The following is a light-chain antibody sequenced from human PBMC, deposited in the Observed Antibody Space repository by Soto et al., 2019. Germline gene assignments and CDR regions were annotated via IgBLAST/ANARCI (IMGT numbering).Light chain of an antibody. CDR3: MQSTQLPPT. V-gene: IGKV2D-29*02. CDR2: EVS. CDR1: HSLLHITGETF. J-gene: IGKJ5*01. Sequence: DVVMTQTPLSLSVAPGQPASISCKSSHSLLHITGETFLFWYLQKPGQSPQLLIYEVSTRVSGVPDRFSGSGSGTDFTLEISRVETDDVGIYYGMQSTQLPPTFGQGKRRGIE.